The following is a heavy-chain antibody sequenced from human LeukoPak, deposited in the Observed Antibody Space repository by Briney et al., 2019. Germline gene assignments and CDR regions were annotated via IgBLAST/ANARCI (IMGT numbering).Heavy chain of an antibody. V-gene: IGHV3-21*01. J-gene: IGHJ4*02. CDR1: GFTFSSYS. D-gene: IGHD6-19*01. CDR2: ISSSSSYI. CDR3: ARGPAVAGLYYFDY. Sequence: GGSLRLSCAASGFTFSSYSMNWVRQAPGKGLEWVSSISSSSSYIYYADSVKGRFTISRDNAKNSLYLQMNSLRAGDTAVYYCARGPAVAGLYYFDYWGQGTLVTVSS.